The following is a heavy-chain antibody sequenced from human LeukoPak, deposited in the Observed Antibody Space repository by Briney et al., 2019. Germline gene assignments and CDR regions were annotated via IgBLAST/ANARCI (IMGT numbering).Heavy chain of an antibody. V-gene: IGHV3-21*01. CDR2: ISSSGSYK. CDR1: GFTFSSYS. CDR3: ARRGYGDYAPFDY. D-gene: IGHD4-17*01. Sequence: GGPLRLSCAASGFTFSSYSMNCVRQAPGKGLEWVSFISSSGSYKSYADSVKGRFTISRDNAKNALCLQMNSLRAEDTAVYYCARRGYGDYAPFDYWGQGTLVTVSS. J-gene: IGHJ4*02.